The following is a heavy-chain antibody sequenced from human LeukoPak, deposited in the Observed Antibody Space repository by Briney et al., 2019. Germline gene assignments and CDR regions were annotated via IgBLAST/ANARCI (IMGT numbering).Heavy chain of an antibody. CDR1: GYSFTTYY. D-gene: IGHD1-26*01. CDR3: AREKGGSYWDY. CDR2: INIPSGGST. V-gene: IGHV1-46*01. Sequence: ASVKVSSKASGYSFTTYYIHWVRQAPGQGLEWVGIINIPSGGSTRYAQNFQGRVTMTRDTSTSTVYMELTSLRSEDTAVYYCAREKGGSYWDYWGQGTLVTVSS. J-gene: IGHJ4*02.